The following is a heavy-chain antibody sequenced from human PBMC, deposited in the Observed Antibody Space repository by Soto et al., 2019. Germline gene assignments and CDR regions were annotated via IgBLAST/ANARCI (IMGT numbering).Heavy chain of an antibody. CDR3: ARDILQWLVMAKGMDV. CDR1: GYTFTNYG. J-gene: IGHJ6*02. V-gene: IGHV1-18*01. D-gene: IGHD6-19*01. Sequence: ASVKVSCKASGYTFTNYGISWVRQAPGQGLEWMGWINAYNGNTKSAQKLQGRVTLTTDTSTSTAYMELRSLRSDDTAVYYCARDILQWLVMAKGMDVRGQGTTVTVS. CDR2: INAYNGNT.